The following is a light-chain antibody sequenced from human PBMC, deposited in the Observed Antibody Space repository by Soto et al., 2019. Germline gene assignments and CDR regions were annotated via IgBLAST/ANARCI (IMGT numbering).Light chain of an antibody. CDR2: GAS. V-gene: IGKV3-20*01. Sequence: EIVLTQSPGTLSLSPGERATLSCRASQSVSSSYLAWYQQKPGQAPRLLIYGASNRATGIPDRFSGSGSGTDFTLTISRLEPEDFAVYYCKQFGSSPPWTFGQGSKVEIK. CDR3: KQFGSSPPWT. J-gene: IGKJ1*01. CDR1: QSVSSSY.